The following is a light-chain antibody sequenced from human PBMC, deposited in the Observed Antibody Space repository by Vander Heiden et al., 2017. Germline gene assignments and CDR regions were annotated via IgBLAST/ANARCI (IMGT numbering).Light chain of an antibody. Sequence: QLALPQPPSVPGPPGPSVTISCTGTSSDVGSYNRVSWYQQPPGTAPKLMIYEVTKRPSGVPDRFSGSKSGNTASLTISGLQAEDEADYYCSSYTSSTTPVAFGGGTKLTVL. J-gene: IGLJ2*01. CDR3: SSYTSSTTPVA. CDR1: SSDVGSYNR. CDR2: EVT. V-gene: IGLV2-18*02.